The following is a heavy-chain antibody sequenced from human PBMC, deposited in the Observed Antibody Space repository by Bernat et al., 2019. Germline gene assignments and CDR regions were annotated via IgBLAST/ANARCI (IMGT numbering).Heavy chain of an antibody. CDR3: ARDPLS. Sequence: QVQLVESGGGVVQPGRSPRLSCAASGFTFNSYAMHWVRQAPGKGLEWVAVISYDGRNKYYADSVKGRFTISRDNSKNTLYLQMNSLRADDTAVYYCARDPLSWGQGTLVTVSS. CDR2: ISYDGRNK. J-gene: IGHJ4*02. V-gene: IGHV3-30*04. CDR1: GFTFNSYA.